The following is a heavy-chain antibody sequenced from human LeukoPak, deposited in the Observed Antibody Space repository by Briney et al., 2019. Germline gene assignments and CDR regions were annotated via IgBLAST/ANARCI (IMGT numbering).Heavy chain of an antibody. Sequence: QPGGSLRLSCAASGFTFSSYKMNWVRQAPGKGLEWVSYISSSGSTIYYADSVKGRFTISRDNAKNSLYLQMNSLRAEDTAVYYCARGRVAGPNWFDPWGQGTLVTVSS. V-gene: IGHV3-48*03. D-gene: IGHD6-19*01. CDR1: GFTFSSYK. CDR2: ISSSGSTI. J-gene: IGHJ5*02. CDR3: ARGRVAGPNWFDP.